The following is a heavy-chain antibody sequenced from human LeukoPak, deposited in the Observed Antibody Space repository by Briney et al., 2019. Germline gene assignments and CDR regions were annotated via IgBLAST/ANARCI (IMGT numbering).Heavy chain of an antibody. V-gene: IGHV4-38-2*01. Sequence: PSETLSLTCAVSGYSISSGYYWGWIRQPPGKGLEWIGSIYHSGSTYYNPSLKSRVTISVDTSKNQFSLKLSSVTGADTAVYYCARSAPHASYMIPHGAFDIWGQGTMVTVSS. CDR2: IYHSGST. CDR1: GYSISSGYY. CDR3: ARSAPHASYMIPHGAFDI. D-gene: IGHD3-22*01. J-gene: IGHJ3*02.